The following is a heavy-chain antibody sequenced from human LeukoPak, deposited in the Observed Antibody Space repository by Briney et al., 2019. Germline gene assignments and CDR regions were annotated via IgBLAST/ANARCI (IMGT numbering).Heavy chain of an antibody. CDR3: ARAHAPAVGQYFDY. D-gene: IGHD4-23*01. Sequence: ASVKVSCKASGYTFTSYDINWVRQATGQGLEWMGWMNPNSGNTGYAQKFQGRVTITRNTSISTAYMELSSLRSEDTAVYYCARAHAPAVGQYFDYWGQGTLVTVSS. V-gene: IGHV1-8*03. CDR2: MNPNSGNT. J-gene: IGHJ4*02. CDR1: GYTFTSYD.